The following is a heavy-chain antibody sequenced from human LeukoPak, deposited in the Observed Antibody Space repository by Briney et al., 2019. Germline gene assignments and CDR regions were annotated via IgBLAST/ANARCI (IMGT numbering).Heavy chain of an antibody. Sequence: GASVKVSCKASGYTFTSYYIHWVRQAPGQGLEWMGIINPSGGSTSYAQKFQGRVTMTRDTSTSTVYMELSSLRSEDTAVYYCARIPSVIYCSGGSCYEPGDYWGQGTLVTVSS. CDR3: ARIPSVIYCSGGSCYEPGDY. J-gene: IGHJ4*02. CDR2: INPSGGST. D-gene: IGHD2-15*01. V-gene: IGHV1-46*01. CDR1: GYTFTSYY.